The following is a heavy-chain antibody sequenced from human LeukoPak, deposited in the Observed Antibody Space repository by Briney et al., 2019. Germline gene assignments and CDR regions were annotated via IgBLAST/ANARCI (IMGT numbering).Heavy chain of an antibody. Sequence: GGSLRLSCVASGFSFGKYWMSWVRQAPGKGLEWVANIKLDGSEKNYVDSVKGRFTISRDNTKNSLYLQMNSLRAEDTAVYYCARDNGWSADFWGQGTLVTVSS. CDR1: GFSFGKYW. J-gene: IGHJ4*02. V-gene: IGHV3-7*03. CDR3: ARDNGWSADF. CDR2: IKLDGSEK. D-gene: IGHD2-15*01.